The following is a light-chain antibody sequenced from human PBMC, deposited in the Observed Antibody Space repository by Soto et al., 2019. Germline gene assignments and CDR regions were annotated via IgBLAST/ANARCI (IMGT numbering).Light chain of an antibody. J-gene: IGKJ1*01. CDR2: GAS. Sequence: EIVMTQSPATLSVSPGERATLSCRASQSVSSNLAWYQQKPGQAPRLLIYGASTRATGIPARFSGSGSGTEFTLTIRSLQSEDFAVYYCREYNNWPPWTFGQRTKVDIK. CDR3: REYNNWPPWT. V-gene: IGKV3-15*01. CDR1: QSVSSN.